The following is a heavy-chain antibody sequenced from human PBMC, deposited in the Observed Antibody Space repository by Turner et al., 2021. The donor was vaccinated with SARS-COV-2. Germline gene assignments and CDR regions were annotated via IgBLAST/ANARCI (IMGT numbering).Heavy chain of an antibody. CDR3: ARATYLLGYCANGVCYPDY. J-gene: IGHJ4*02. CDR2: ISYDESDK. D-gene: IGHD2-8*01. Sequence: QVQLVESGGGVVQPGRSLRLSCAASGFTFSSYAMHWVRQDPGKGLEWVAVISYDESDKYYADSVKGRFIISRDNSKNTLYLQMNSLRAEDTAVYYCARATYLLGYCANGVCYPDYWGQGTLVTVSS. V-gene: IGHV3-30-3*01. CDR1: GFTFSSYA.